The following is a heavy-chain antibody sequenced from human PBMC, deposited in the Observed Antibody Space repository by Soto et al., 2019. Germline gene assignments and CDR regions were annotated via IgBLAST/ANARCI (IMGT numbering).Heavy chain of an antibody. CDR3: ARDEYYYGSEKDGMDV. V-gene: IGHV4-31*03. J-gene: IGHJ6*02. D-gene: IGHD3-10*01. Sequence: SETLSLTCTVSGGSISSGGYYWTWIRQHPGKGLEWIGYIYYSGSTYYNPSIKSRVTITVDTSKKQYALKLSAVTAADTAVYYCARDEYYYGSEKDGMDVWGQGTTVTVSS. CDR2: IYYSGST. CDR1: GGSISSGGYY.